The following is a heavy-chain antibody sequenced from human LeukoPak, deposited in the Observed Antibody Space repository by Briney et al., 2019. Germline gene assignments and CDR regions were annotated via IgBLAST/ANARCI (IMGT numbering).Heavy chain of an antibody. J-gene: IGHJ3*02. CDR2: ISYEGT. CDR3: AREKRSPGIAGANAFDI. Sequence: GGSLRLSCVASEFSFSSYDMDWVRQAPGKGLEWVAVISYEGTYYADSVKGRFTISRDNSKNTLYLHMNSLRPEDTAMYYCAREKRSPGIAGANAFDIWGQGIMVTVSS. D-gene: IGHD1-26*01. V-gene: IGHV3-30-3*01. CDR1: EFSFSSYD.